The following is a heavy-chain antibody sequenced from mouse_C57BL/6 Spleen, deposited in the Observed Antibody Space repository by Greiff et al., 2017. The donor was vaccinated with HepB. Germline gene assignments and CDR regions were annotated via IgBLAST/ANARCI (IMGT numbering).Heavy chain of an antibody. CDR1: GFNIKDDY. CDR2: IDPENGDT. V-gene: IGHV14-4*01. J-gene: IGHJ1*03. Sequence: EVKLMESGAELVRPGASVKLSCTASGFNIKDDYMHWVKQRPEQGLEWIGWIDPENGDTEYASKFQGKATITADTSSNTAYLQLSSLTSEDTAVYYCTRLYGYFDVWGTGTTVTVSS. CDR3: TRLYGYFDV. D-gene: IGHD2-2*01.